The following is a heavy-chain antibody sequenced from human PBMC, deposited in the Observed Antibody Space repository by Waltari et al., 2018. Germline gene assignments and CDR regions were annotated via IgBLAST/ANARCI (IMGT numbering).Heavy chain of an antibody. V-gene: IGHV3-23*01. J-gene: IGHJ4*02. CDR2: ISGPALTT. D-gene: IGHD6-13*01. CDR1: GVTFVTAA. Sequence: EVQLLESGGGLVQAGGSRGLPWAAWGVTFVTAAMTWVRQAPGKGLEWVSSISGPALTTFYADSVKGRFSISRDNSKKTLYLQINGLTADDTAVYYCAKVAGIAAAEFHFDFWGRGTLVTVSS. CDR3: AKVAGIAAAEFHFDF.